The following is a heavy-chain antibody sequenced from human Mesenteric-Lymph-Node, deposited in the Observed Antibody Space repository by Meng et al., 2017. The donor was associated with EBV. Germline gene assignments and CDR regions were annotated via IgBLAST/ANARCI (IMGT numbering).Heavy chain of an antibody. V-gene: IGHV4-31*11. CDR3: AGGVAWYYGSGSYSDY. J-gene: IGHJ4*02. D-gene: IGHD3-10*01. Sequence: QVQLQESGPGLVKPSQTLSLTCAVSGGSISSGGYYWSWIRQPPGKGLEWIGEINHSGSTNYNPSLKSRVTISVDTSKNQFSLKLSSVTAADTAVYYCAGGVAWYYGSGSYSDYWGQGTLVTVSS. CDR2: INHSGST. CDR1: GGSISSGGYY.